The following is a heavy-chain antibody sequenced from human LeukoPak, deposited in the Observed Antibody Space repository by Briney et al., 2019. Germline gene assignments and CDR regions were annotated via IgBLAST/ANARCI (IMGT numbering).Heavy chain of an antibody. CDR1: GFTFSSYS. D-gene: IGHD5-12*01. J-gene: IGHJ4*02. CDR3: ARSVNRAYDL. V-gene: IGHV3-21*01. Sequence: GGSLRLSCAASGFTFSSYSMNWVRQAPGKGLEWVSSITSSSSYIYYADSVKGRFTFSRDNAKNSLSLQMNSLRAEDTAVYYCARSVNRAYDLWGQGTLVTVSS. CDR2: ITSSSSYI.